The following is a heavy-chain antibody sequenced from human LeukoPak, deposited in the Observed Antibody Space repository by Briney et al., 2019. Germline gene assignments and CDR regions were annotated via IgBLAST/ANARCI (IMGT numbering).Heavy chain of an antibody. CDR1: GYTFSSYA. V-gene: IGHV3-23*01. Sequence: PGGSLRLSCAASGYTFSSYAMRWVRQAPAKGREGGSAISGSGGSTYYTDSVKGRFTISRDTSKNTLYLQLNSLRAADTAVYYCAKVRAEGEMATIVDYWGQGTLVTVSS. D-gene: IGHD5-24*01. CDR3: AKVRAEGEMATIVDY. CDR2: ISGSGGST. J-gene: IGHJ4*02.